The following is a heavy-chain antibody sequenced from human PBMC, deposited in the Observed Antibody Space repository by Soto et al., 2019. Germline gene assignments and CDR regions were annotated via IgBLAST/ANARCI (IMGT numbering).Heavy chain of an antibody. CDR1: GGSISSYY. CDR3: ARDVGGFGEFGY. Sequence: SETLSLTCTVSGGSISSYYWSWIRQPPGKGLEWIGYIYYSGSTNYNPSLKSRVTISVDTSKNQFSLKLSSVTAADTAVYYCARDVGGFGEFGYWGQGTLVTVSS. CDR2: IYYSGST. J-gene: IGHJ4*02. V-gene: IGHV4-59*01. D-gene: IGHD3-10*01.